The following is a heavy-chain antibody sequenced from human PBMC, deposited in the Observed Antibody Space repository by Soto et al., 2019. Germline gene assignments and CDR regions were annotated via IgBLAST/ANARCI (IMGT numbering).Heavy chain of an antibody. CDR2: IWYDGNNK. CDR1: GFTFSNYG. J-gene: IGHJ4*02. Sequence: GGSLRLSCAASGFTFSNYGMHWVRQAPGKGLEWVAVIWYDGNNKYYADSVKGRFTISRDNSNNTLYVQMTSLRAGDTAVYYCARGLHSLFDYWGQGTLVTVSS. V-gene: IGHV3-33*01. D-gene: IGHD2-21*01. CDR3: ARGLHSLFDY.